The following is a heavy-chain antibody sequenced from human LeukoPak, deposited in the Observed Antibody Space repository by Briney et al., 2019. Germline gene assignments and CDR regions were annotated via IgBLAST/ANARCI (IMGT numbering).Heavy chain of an antibody. V-gene: IGHV4-39*07. CDR2: IYYSGST. J-gene: IGHJ4*02. CDR3: ARNIEDLLLWFGEFYYFDY. CDR1: GGSISSSSYY. D-gene: IGHD3-10*01. Sequence: SETLPLTSTVSGGSISSSSYYWGWIRQPPGKGLEWIGSIYYSGSTYYNPSLKSRVTISVDTSKNQFSLKLSSVTAADTAVYYCARNIEDLLLWFGEFYYFDYWGQGTLVTVSS.